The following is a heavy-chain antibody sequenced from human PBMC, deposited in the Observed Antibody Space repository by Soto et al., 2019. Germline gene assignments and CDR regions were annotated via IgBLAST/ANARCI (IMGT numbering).Heavy chain of an antibody. J-gene: IGHJ4*02. CDR3: AGGRYGDY. D-gene: IGHD1-1*01. CDR2: ISAHNGNT. CDR1: GYTFTSYG. Sequence: QVHLVQSGAEVKKPGASVKVSCKCSGYTFTSYGITWVRQAPGQGLEWMGWISAHNGNTNYAQKLQGRVTVTRDTATSTPYMELRSLRSDGTVVSDCAGGRYGDYWGQGALVTVSS. V-gene: IGHV1-18*01.